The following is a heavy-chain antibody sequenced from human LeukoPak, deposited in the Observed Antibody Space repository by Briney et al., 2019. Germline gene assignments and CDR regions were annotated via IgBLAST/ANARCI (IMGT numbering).Heavy chain of an antibody. CDR1: GFTVSSYA. Sequence: GGSLRLSCAASGFTVSSYAMHWVRQAPGKGLEWEAVISYDGSNKYYADSVKGRFTISRDNAKNSLYLQVSSLRAEDTAVYYCARGSRYDSSGYYPYYFDYWGQGALVTVSS. CDR3: ARGSRYDSSGYYPYYFDY. CDR2: ISYDGSNK. D-gene: IGHD3-22*01. J-gene: IGHJ4*02. V-gene: IGHV3-30*04.